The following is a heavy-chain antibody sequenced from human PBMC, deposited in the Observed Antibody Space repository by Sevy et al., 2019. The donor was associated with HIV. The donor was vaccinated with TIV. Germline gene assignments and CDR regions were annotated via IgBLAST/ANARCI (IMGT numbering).Heavy chain of an antibody. CDR3: ARDILLWFGELLFLFDY. J-gene: IGHJ4*02. CDR2: ISYDGSNK. V-gene: IGHV3-30-3*01. Sequence: GGSLRLSCAASGFTFSSYAMHWVRQAPGKGLEWVAVISYDGSNKYYADSVKGRLTISRDNSKNTLYLRMNSLRAEDTAVYYCARDILLWFGELLFLFDYWGQGTLVTVSS. D-gene: IGHD3-10*01. CDR1: GFTFSSYA.